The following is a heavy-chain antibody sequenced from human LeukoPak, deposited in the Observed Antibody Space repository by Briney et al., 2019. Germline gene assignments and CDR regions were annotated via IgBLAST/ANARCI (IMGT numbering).Heavy chain of an antibody. CDR1: GDSVSSNTAA. Sequence: SQTLSLTCAISGDSVSSNTAAWNWIRQSPPRGLEWLGSTYYRSKWYNDYAVSVKSQITINPDTSKNQFSLQLNSVTPEDTAIYYCARTIVGAPYYFDYWGQGTLVTVSS. CDR3: ARTIVGAPYYFDY. CDR2: TYYRSKWYN. J-gene: IGHJ4*02. V-gene: IGHV6-1*01. D-gene: IGHD1-26*01.